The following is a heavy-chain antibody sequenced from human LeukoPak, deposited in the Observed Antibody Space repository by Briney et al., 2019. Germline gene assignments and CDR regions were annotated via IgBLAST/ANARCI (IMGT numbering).Heavy chain of an antibody. J-gene: IGHJ4*02. CDR1: GFTFGDYV. Sequence: GGSLRPSCTVSGFTFGDYVMNWFRQAPGKGLEWVANIKQDGSEKYYVDSVKGRFTISRDNAKNSLYLQMNSLRAEDTAVYYCAREMATGYFDYWGQGTLVTVSS. D-gene: IGHD5-24*01. V-gene: IGHV3-7*01. CDR2: IKQDGSEK. CDR3: AREMATGYFDY.